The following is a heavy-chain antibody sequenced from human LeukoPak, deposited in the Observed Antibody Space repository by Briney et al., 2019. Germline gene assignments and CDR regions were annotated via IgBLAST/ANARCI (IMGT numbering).Heavy chain of an antibody. D-gene: IGHD3-10*01. CDR1: RGTFSSYA. CDR3: ARMAHLPHLHLYGSGSSNWFDP. Sequence: SVKVSCKASRGTFSSYAISWVRQAPGQGLEWMGRIIPIFGTANYAQKFQGRVTITTDESTSTAYMELSSLRSDDTAVYYRARMAHLPHLHLYGSGSSNWFDPWGQGTLVTVSS. J-gene: IGHJ5*02. CDR2: IIPIFGTA. V-gene: IGHV1-69*05.